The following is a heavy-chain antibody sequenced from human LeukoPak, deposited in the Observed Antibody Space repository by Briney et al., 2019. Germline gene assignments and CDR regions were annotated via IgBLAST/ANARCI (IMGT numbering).Heavy chain of an antibody. J-gene: IGHJ3*02. CDR3: ARGDGYNLGYDAFDI. V-gene: IGHV1-2*02. CDR1: GDTFTGYY. CDR2: INPNSGGT. Sequence: SGKVSCKASGDTFTGYYMHWVRQAPGQGLEWMGWINPNSGGTNYAQKFQGRVTMTRDTSISTAYMELSRLRSDDTAVYYCARGDGYNLGYDAFDICGQGTMVTVSS. D-gene: IGHD5-24*01.